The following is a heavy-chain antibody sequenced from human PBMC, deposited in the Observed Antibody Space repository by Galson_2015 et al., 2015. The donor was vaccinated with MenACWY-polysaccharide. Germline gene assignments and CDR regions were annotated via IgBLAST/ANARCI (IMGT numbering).Heavy chain of an antibody. CDR1: GFSLRTRGLA. Sequence: PALVKPTQTLTLTCTFSGFSLRTRGLAVGWIRQPPGEALDWLAHIYWNDDKYYSTFLKNRLTITKDTSKNQVVLTMTNMDPVDTATYYCAHLTASNVYSYDYWGQGTLVTVSS. D-gene: IGHD2-2*01. J-gene: IGHJ4*02. CDR2: IYWNDDK. V-gene: IGHV2-5*01. CDR3: AHLTASNVYSYDY.